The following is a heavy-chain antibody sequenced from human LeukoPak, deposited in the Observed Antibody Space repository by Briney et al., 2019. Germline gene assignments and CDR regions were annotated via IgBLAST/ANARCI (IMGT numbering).Heavy chain of an antibody. CDR2: VYYSGST. Sequence: SETLSLTCTVSGGSISSYFWSWIRQPPGKGLEWIGYVYYSGSTNYNPSLKSRVTISVDTSKKQFSLKLSSATAADTAVYYCASDMTTVVTLGYWGQGTLVTVSS. CDR1: GGSISSYF. CDR3: ASDMTTVVTLGY. J-gene: IGHJ4*02. D-gene: IGHD4-23*01. V-gene: IGHV4-59*01.